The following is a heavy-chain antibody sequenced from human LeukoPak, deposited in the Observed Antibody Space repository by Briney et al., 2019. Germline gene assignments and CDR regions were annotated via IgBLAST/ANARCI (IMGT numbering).Heavy chain of an antibody. CDR1: GFTFADYG. J-gene: IGHJ4*02. D-gene: IGHD3-3*01. CDR2: INWNGGST. V-gene: IGHV3-20*04. CDR3: AKWANYDFWSGYFDS. Sequence: GGSLRLSCAASGFTFADYGMSWVPQAPGKGLEWVSGINWNGGSTGYVDSVKGRFTISRDNAKKSLYLQMNNLRAEDTALYYCAKWANYDFWSGYFDSWGQGTLAMVSS.